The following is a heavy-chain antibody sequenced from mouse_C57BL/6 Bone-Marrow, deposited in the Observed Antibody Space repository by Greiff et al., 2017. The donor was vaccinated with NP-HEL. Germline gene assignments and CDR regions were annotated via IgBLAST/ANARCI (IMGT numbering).Heavy chain of an antibody. V-gene: IGHV1-69*01. CDR3: ARWDCGSSPYWYFDV. J-gene: IGHJ1*03. CDR1: GYTFTSYW. Sequence: QVQLQQPGAELVMPGASVKLSCKASGYTFTSYWMHWVKQRPGQGLEWIGEIDPSDSYTNYNQKFKGKSTLTVDKSSSTAYMQLSSLTSEDSAVYYCARWDCGSSPYWYFDVWGTGSTVTVSS. CDR2: IDPSDSYT. D-gene: IGHD1-1*01.